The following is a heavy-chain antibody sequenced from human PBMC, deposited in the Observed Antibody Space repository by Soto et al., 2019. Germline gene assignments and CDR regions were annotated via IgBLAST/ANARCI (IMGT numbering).Heavy chain of an antibody. CDR3: ARGPCGGDCHPPDF. V-gene: IGHV4-30-4*01. CDR2: IYYSVNT. J-gene: IGHJ4*02. D-gene: IGHD2-21*02. Sequence: QVQLQESGPGLVKPSQTLSLTCTVSGGSINGGDYYWSWIRQPPGKGLEWIGYIYYSVNTYYNPSLKSRVTISRDTSKNHFSLKLTSVTAADTAVYYCARGPCGGDCHPPDFWGQGTLVTVSS. CDR1: GGSINGGDYY.